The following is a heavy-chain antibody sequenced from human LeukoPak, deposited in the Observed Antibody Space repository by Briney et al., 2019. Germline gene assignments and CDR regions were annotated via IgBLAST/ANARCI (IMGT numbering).Heavy chain of an antibody. CDR2: INPNSGGT. CDR3: ARSVGQYLPAARHRRPYYFDY. CDR1: GYTFTGYY. D-gene: IGHD2-2*01. V-gene: IGHV1-2*04. J-gene: IGHJ4*02. Sequence: ASVKVSCKASGYTFTGYYMHWVRQAPGQGLEWMGWINPNSGGTNCAQKFQGWVTMTRDTSISTAYMELSRLRSDDTAVYYCARSVGQYLPAARHRRPYYFDYWGQGTLVTVSS.